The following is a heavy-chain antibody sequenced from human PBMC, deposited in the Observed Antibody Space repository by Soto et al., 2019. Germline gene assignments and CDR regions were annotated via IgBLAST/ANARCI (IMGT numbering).Heavy chain of an antibody. CDR2: ISYDGSNK. CDR3: ARGTGGSSWTGFDY. CDR1: GFTFSSYA. V-gene: IGHV3-30-3*01. Sequence: GGSLRLSCAASGFTFSSYALSWVRQAPGKGLEWVAVISYDGSNKYYADSVKGRFTISRDNSKNTLYLQMNSLRAEDTAVYYCARGTGGSSWTGFDYWGQGTLVTVSS. J-gene: IGHJ4*02. D-gene: IGHD6-13*01.